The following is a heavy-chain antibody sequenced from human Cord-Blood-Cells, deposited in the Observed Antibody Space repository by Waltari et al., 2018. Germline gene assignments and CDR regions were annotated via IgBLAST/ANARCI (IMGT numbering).Heavy chain of an antibody. CDR1: GGSISSGSYS. CDR2: IYTSGST. CDR3: ARVRLMWDYSNWFDP. D-gene: IGHD4-4*01. V-gene: IGHV4-61*09. Sequence: QVQLQESGPGLVKPSQTLSLTCTVSGGSISSGSYSWSWIRQPAGKGLEWIGYIYTSGSTNYIPSLKSRVTISVDTSKNQFSLKLSSVTAADTAVYYCARVRLMWDYSNWFDPWGQGTLVTVSS. J-gene: IGHJ5*02.